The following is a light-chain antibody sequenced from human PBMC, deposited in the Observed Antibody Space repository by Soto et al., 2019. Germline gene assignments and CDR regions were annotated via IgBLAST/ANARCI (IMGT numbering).Light chain of an antibody. CDR2: DVS. Sequence: QSALTQPASVSGSPGQSITISCTGTSSDVGGYNYVSWYQQHPGKAPKLMIYDVSNRPSGVSNRFSGSKSGNTASLTISGLQAEDEADYYCSSYTSNSRVVVFGGRTKVTVL. CDR1: SSDVGGYNY. CDR3: SSYTSNSRVVV. V-gene: IGLV2-14*01. J-gene: IGLJ2*01.